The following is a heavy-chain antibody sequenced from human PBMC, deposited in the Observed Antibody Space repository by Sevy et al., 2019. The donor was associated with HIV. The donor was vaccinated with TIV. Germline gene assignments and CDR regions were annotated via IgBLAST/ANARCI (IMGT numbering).Heavy chain of an antibody. CDR1: GFTFISYA. Sequence: GGSLRLSCAASGFTFISYAMSWVRQAPGKGLQWISYMSGSDDSGGDDTIYYADAVKGRFTISRDNAKNSLYLQMSSLRADDTAVYYCARDHVKDGKGGDYYYHAMDVWGRGTTVTVSS. J-gene: IGHJ6*02. D-gene: IGHD3-16*01. CDR3: ARDHVKDGKGGDYYYHAMDV. CDR2: MSGSDDSGGDDTI. V-gene: IGHV3-48*04.